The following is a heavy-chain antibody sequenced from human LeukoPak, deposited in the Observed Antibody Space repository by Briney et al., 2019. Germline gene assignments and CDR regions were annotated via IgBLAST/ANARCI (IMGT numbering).Heavy chain of an antibody. D-gene: IGHD2-15*01. V-gene: IGHV3-53*05. CDR2: LSSAGSR. CDR1: GFTVSSNY. CDR3: ASGGLGARKFYSDPFHY. J-gene: IGHJ4*02. Sequence: GGSLRLSCAASGFTVSSNYMSWVRQPPGKGLEWGSILSSAGSRYYADSVRGRFTISRDDSKNTMFLQMNSLRVDDTAVYYCASGGLGARKFYSDPFHYWGQGILVTVSS.